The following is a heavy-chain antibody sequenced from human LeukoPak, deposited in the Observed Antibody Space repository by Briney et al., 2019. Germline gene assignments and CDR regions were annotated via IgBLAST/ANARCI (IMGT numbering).Heavy chain of an antibody. V-gene: IGHV6-1*01. CDR1: GDSVSSNSVA. CDR2: TFYRPKWYS. D-gene: IGHD2-21*02. Sequence: SQTLSLTCAISGDSVSSNSVAWNWIRQCPSRGLEWLGRTFYRPKWYSDYAVSVESRIIINPDTSKNHFSLQLNSVTPEDTAVYYCARHSDSKTFDSWGQGTLVTVSS. J-gene: IGHJ4*02. CDR3: ARHSDSKTFDS.